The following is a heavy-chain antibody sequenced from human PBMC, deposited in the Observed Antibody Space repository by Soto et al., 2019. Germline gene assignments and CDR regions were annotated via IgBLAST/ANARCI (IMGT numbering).Heavy chain of an antibody. Sequence: QVQLVQSGAEVKKPGASVKVSCKASGYTFTSYAMHWVRQAPGQRLEWMGWINAGNGNTKYSQKFQGRVTITRDTSASTAYMELSSLRSEDTAVYYCARDPVIYGSRGFDYWGQGTLVTVSS. CDR1: GYTFTSYA. CDR3: ARDPVIYGSRGFDY. V-gene: IGHV1-3*01. CDR2: INAGNGNT. J-gene: IGHJ4*02. D-gene: IGHD3-10*01.